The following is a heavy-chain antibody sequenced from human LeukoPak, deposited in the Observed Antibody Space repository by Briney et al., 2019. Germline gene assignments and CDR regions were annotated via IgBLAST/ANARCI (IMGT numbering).Heavy chain of an antibody. D-gene: IGHD6-19*01. CDR1: GFTFSSYG. CDR2: IWYDGSNK. V-gene: IGHV3-33*06. CDR3: AKGQIAPGIAVAGPRDFDY. J-gene: IGHJ4*02. Sequence: PGGSLRLSCAASGFTFSSYGMRWVRQAPGKGLEWVAVIWYDGSNKYYADSVKGRFTISRDNSKNTLYLQMNSLRAEDTAVYYCAKGQIAPGIAVAGPRDFDYWGQGTLVTVSS.